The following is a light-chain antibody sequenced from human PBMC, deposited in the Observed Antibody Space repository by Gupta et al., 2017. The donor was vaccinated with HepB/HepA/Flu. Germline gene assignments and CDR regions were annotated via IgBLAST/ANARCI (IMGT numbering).Light chain of an antibody. CDR1: SSDVGGYNY. Sequence: QSALTQPASVHGSPGQSITISCTGTSSDVGGYNYVSWYQQHPGKAPNLMIYDVSNRPSGVSNRFSGSKSGNTASLTISGLQAEDEADYYCSSYTSSSTLVHVVFGGGTKLTVL. J-gene: IGLJ2*01. V-gene: IGLV2-14*03. CDR2: DVS. CDR3: SSYTSSSTLVHVV.